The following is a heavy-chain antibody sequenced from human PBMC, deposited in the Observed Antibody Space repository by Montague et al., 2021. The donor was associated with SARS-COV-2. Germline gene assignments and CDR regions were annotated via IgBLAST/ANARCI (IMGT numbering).Heavy chain of an antibody. CDR2: IYYSGST. CDR1: GGSISSYY. J-gene: IGHJ6*03. CDR3: ARAQGAGYSSGWYNYYYYMDA. Sequence: SETLSLTCTVSGGSISSYYWSWIRQPPGKGLEWIGYIYYSGSTNYNPSLKSRVTISVDTSKNQFSLKLSSVTAADTAVYYCARAQGAGYSSGWYNYYYYMDARGKGTPVTVSS. V-gene: IGHV4-59*01. D-gene: IGHD6-19*01.